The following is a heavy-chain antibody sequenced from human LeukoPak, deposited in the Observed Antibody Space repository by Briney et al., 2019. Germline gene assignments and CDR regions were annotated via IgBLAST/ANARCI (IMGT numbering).Heavy chain of an antibody. J-gene: IGHJ4*02. Sequence: GESLKFSCKASGYTFTSYWIGWVRQMPGKGLEWMASIYRGDSDTRYRPSFQGQVTISADRSINTAYLQWSSLKASDTAIYYCARPPRYDSSGYYAYWGQGTLVTVSS. D-gene: IGHD3-22*01. CDR3: ARPPRYDSSGYYAY. CDR2: IYRGDSDT. CDR1: GYTFTSYW. V-gene: IGHV5-51*01.